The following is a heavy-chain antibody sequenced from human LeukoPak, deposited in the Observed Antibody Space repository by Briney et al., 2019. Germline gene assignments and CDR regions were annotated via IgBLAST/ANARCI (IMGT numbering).Heavy chain of an antibody. CDR1: GDSVSRYGSS. J-gene: IGHJ5*02. D-gene: IGHD6-13*01. CDR3: ARELSSSWRLNWFDP. CDR2: TYYTSKWYN. V-gene: IGHV6-1*01. Sequence: SQTLSLTCAISGDSVSRYGSSWNWIRQSPSRGLEWLGRTYYTSKWYNDYRVSVNSRITITPDTSRNQFSLQLNSVTPEDTAVYYCARELSSSWRLNWFDPWGEGTLVTVSS.